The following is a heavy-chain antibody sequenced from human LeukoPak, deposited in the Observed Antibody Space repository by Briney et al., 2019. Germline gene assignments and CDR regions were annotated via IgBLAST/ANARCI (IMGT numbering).Heavy chain of an antibody. D-gene: IGHD1-26*01. J-gene: IGHJ3*01. CDR1: GFTFSSYS. CDR2: ISSSSSYI. CDR3: ARGIVGATQLFDAFDV. V-gene: IGHV3-21*01. Sequence: GSLRLSCAASGFTFSSYSMNWVRQAPGKGLEWVSSISSSSSYIYYADSVKGRFTISRDNARNSLFLQMNSLRAEDTAVYYCARGIVGATQLFDAFDVWGQGTMVTVSS.